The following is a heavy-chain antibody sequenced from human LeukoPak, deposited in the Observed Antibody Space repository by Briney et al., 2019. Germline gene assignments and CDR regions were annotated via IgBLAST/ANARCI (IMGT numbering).Heavy chain of an antibody. Sequence: RSQTLSLTCAISGDSVSSNSAAWNWIRQSPSRGLEWLGRTYYRSKWYNNYAVSVKSRITINPDTSKNQFSLQLNSVTPEDTAVYYCARDFNPEGEERSVNYFDYWGQGTLVTVSS. CDR1: GDSVSSNSAA. J-gene: IGHJ4*02. V-gene: IGHV6-1*01. D-gene: IGHD1-14*01. CDR2: TYYRSKWYN. CDR3: ARDFNPEGEERSVNYFDY.